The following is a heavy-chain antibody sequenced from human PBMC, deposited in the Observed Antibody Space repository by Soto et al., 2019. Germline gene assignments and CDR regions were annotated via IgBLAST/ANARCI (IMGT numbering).Heavy chain of an antibody. CDR3: ASDMSTT. V-gene: IGHV1-8*01. CDR1: GYTFTSHD. CDR2: MNPNSGHT. J-gene: IGHJ5*02. D-gene: IGHD3-16*01. Sequence: QVQLVQAGAEVKKPGASGKVSCKASGYTFTSHDINWMRQTTGQGLEWMGWMNPNSGHTNYAQKFQGRVTMTRDTSISTAYMELTNLRSEDTAIYYCASDMSTTWGQGTLVTVSS.